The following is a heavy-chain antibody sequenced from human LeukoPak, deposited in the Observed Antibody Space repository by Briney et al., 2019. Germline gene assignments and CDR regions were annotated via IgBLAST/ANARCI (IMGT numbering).Heavy chain of an antibody. CDR1: GGSISSSSYY. D-gene: IGHD3-16*01. CDR3: ARGHDTSQFMITFGGVTSRRAYYFDY. J-gene: IGHJ4*02. Sequence: SETLSLTCTVSGGSISSSSYYWGWIRQPPGKGLEWIGEINHSGSTNYNPSLKSRVTISVDTSKNQFSLKLSSVTAADTAVYYCARGHDTSQFMITFGGVTSRRAYYFDYWGQGTLVTVSS. CDR2: INHSGST. V-gene: IGHV4-39*07.